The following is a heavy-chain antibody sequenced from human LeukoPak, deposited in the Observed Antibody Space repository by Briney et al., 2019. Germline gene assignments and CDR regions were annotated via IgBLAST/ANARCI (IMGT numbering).Heavy chain of an antibody. V-gene: IGHV4-34*01. CDR2: INHSGST. Sequence: TSETLSLTCAVYGGSFSGYYWSWIRQPPGKGLEWIGEINHSGSTNYNPSLKSRVTISVDTSKNQFSLKLSSVTAADTAVYYCARGSRGGYSYGLNWFDPWGQGTLVTVFS. CDR1: GGSFSGYY. D-gene: IGHD5-18*01. J-gene: IGHJ5*02. CDR3: ARGSRGGYSYGLNWFDP.